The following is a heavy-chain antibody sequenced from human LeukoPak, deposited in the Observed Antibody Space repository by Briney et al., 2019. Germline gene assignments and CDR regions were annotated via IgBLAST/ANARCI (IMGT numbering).Heavy chain of an antibody. J-gene: IGHJ5*02. CDR2: ISAYNGNT. CDR3: ARGYDILTGTGWFDP. Sequence: GASVKVSCEASGYTFTSYGISWVRQAPGQGLEWMGWISAYNGNTNYAQKLQGRVTMTTDTSTSTAYMELRSLRSDDTAVYYCARGYDILTGTGWFDPWGQGTLVTVSS. V-gene: IGHV1-18*01. D-gene: IGHD3-9*01. CDR1: GYTFTSYG.